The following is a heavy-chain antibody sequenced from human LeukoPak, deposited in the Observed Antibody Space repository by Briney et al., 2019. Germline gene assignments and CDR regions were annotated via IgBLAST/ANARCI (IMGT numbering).Heavy chain of an antibody. J-gene: IGHJ4*02. D-gene: IGHD5-24*01. V-gene: IGHV4-59*01. CDR3: ARDRGRDGYNSDY. Sequence: SETLSLTCTVSGGSISSYYWSWIRQPPGKGLEWIGYIYYSGSTNYNPSLKSRVTISVDTSKNQFSLKLSSVTAAGTAVYYCARDRGRDGYNSDYWGQGTLVTVSS. CDR1: GGSISSYY. CDR2: IYYSGST.